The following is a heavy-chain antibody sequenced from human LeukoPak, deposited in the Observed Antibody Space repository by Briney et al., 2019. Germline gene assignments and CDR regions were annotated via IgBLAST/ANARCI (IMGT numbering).Heavy chain of an antibody. V-gene: IGHV4-39*01. CDR2: IYYSGST. CDR1: GGSISGDSYY. Sequence: PSETLSLTCTVSGGSISGDSYYWGWVRQPPGKGLEWIGSIYYSGSTYYNPSLKGRVTISVDTSKSQISLRLRSVTAADTAIYYCARLWSGYRPPDYWGQGTLVTVSS. CDR3: ARLWSGYRPPDY. J-gene: IGHJ4*02. D-gene: IGHD3-3*01.